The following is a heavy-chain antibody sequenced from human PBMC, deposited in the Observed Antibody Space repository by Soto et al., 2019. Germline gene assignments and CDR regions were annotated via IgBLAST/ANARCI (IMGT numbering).Heavy chain of an antibody. V-gene: IGHV1-69*01. Sequence: QVELVQSGAEVKKPGSSVKVSCKASGGTFSRSGLIWVRQAPGQGLEGVGGIIPIFPTAHYGQKFQGRVTITAAESTSTAYIELSSLRSEDTAVYYGARDHGYSSSQYFIDKWGQGNLVTVSS. CDR2: IIPIFPTA. J-gene: IGHJ4*02. CDR3: ARDHGYSSSQYFIDK. D-gene: IGHD2-2*03. CDR1: GGTFSRSG.